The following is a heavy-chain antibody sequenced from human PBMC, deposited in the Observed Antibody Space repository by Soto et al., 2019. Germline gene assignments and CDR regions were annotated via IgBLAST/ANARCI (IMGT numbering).Heavy chain of an antibody. J-gene: IGHJ6*02. V-gene: IGHV5-10-1*01. CDR3: ATRLWFGTLDV. Sequence: LGESLKISCKGSGYSFTSYWIIWVRQMPGKGLEWMGRIDPSDSYTNYSPSFQGHVTISADKSISTAYLQWSSLKASDTAPYYCATRLWFGTLDVGGQGTTVPVPS. CDR2: IDPSDSYT. D-gene: IGHD3-10*01. CDR1: GYSFTSYW.